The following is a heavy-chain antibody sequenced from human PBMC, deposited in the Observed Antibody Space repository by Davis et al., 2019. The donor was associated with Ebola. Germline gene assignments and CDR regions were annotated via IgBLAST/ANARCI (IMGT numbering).Heavy chain of an antibody. CDR3: AAGYNSRALLDY. CDR2: IKQDESEK. V-gene: IGHV3-7*01. Sequence: GGFLRLSCAASGFTFSSYWMNWVRQAPGKGLEWVANIKQDESEKYYVDSVKGRFSISRDNAMNSLYLQLNSLRVEDTAVYYCAAGYNSRALLDYWGQGTLVTVSS. D-gene: IGHD6-13*01. CDR1: GFTFSSYW. J-gene: IGHJ4*02.